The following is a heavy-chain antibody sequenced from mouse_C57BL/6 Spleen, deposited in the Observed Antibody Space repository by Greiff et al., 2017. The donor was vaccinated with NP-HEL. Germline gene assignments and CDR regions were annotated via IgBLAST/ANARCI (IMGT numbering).Heavy chain of an antibody. Sequence: VQLQQSGAELVRPGTSVKMSCKASGYTFTNYWIGWAKQRPGHGLEWIGDIYPGGGYTNYNEKVKGKATLNADKSSSTAYMQFSSLTAEDSAIYYCARTIGVRSMDYWGQGTSVTVSS. CDR2: IYPGGGYT. J-gene: IGHJ4*01. D-gene: IGHD2-14*01. CDR1: GYTFTNYW. CDR3: ARTIGVRSMDY. V-gene: IGHV1-63*01.